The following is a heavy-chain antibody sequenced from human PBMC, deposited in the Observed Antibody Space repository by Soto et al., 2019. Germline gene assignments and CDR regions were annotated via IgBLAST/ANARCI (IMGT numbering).Heavy chain of an antibody. CDR1: GGSISGYY. CDR3: ARELSSVGYYYDSSGYYYWFDP. D-gene: IGHD3-22*01. Sequence: PSETLSLTCTVSGGSISGYYWSWLRQPPGKGLEWIGYIYNIGSTNYNPSLRSRVTMSIDTSQKQFSLKLSSVTSTDTAVYYCARELSSVGYYYDSSGYYYWFDPWGQGTLVTVSS. V-gene: IGHV4-4*08. J-gene: IGHJ5*02. CDR2: IYNIGST.